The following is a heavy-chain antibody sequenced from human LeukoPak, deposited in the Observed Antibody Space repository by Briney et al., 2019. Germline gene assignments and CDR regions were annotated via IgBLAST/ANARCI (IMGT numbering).Heavy chain of an antibody. J-gene: IGHJ6*03. CDR1: GYTFTAYY. CDR2: INPNSGGT. D-gene: IGHD3-16*02. Sequence: ASVKVSCKASGYTFTAYYMHWVRQAPGQGLEWMGWINPNSGGTNYAQKFQGRVTMTRDTSISTAYMELSRLSSDDTAVYYCARSRLYYDYVWGSYRPMGGYYYMDVWGKGTTVTVSS. V-gene: IGHV1-2*02. CDR3: ARSRLYYDYVWGSYRPMGGYYYMDV.